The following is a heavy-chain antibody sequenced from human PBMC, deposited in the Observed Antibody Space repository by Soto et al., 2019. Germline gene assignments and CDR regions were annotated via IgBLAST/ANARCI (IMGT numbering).Heavy chain of an antibody. CDR3: ASPTNTAGRGLGE. Sequence: LYLTCTVSGVSIRRSSYHWGWIRQPPGKGLEWIGSIDYSGTTFYNASLNSRVTISADTSKNQFSLKLSTVTAADTALYYCASPTNTAGRGLGEWGQG. CDR1: GVSIRRSSYH. J-gene: IGHJ4*02. V-gene: IGHV4-39*01. D-gene: IGHD6-25*01. CDR2: IDYSGTT.